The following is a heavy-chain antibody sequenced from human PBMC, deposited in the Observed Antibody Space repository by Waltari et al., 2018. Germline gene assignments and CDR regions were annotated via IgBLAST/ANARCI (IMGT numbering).Heavy chain of an antibody. Sequence: QVQLQQWGAGLLKPSETLSLTCAVYGGSFSGYYWSWIRQPPGKGLEWLGEINHSGSTNYNPALTSRVTISVDTSTNQFSLKLSSVTAADTAVYYCARGRGLRLNYLYFDLWGRGTLVTVSS. CDR3: ARGRGLRLNYLYFDL. V-gene: IGHV4-34*01. CDR2: INHSGST. J-gene: IGHJ2*01. CDR1: GGSFSGYY. D-gene: IGHD4-17*01.